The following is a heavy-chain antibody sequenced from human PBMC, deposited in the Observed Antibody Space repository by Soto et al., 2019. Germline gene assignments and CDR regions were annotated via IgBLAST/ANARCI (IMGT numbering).Heavy chain of an antibody. Sequence: GGSLRLSCAASGFTFDDYAMHWVRQAPGKGMKWVSGISWNSGSIGYADSVKGRFTISRDNAKNSLYLQMNSLRAEDTALYYCSIYITPLFPTYDIFTGYYIRGGYFDYWAQGSLDTVSS. V-gene: IGHV3-9*01. J-gene: IGHJ4*02. CDR1: GFTFDDYA. CDR2: ISWNSGSI. CDR3: SIYITPLFPTYDIFTGYYIRGGYFDY. D-gene: IGHD3-9*01.